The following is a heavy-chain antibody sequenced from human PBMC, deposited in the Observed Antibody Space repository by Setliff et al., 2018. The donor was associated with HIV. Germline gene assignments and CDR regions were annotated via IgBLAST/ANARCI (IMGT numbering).Heavy chain of an antibody. CDR3: ASGEPYYYDSTGYSGNYFDY. CDR2: IYHGGST. J-gene: IGHJ4*02. Sequence: PSETLSLTCAVSGGSISSSNWWSWVRQPPGKGLEWIGEIYHGGSTNYNPSLKSQVTISVDKSKNQFSLKLASVTAADTAVYYCASGEPYYYDSTGYSGNYFDYWGQGTLVTVSS. V-gene: IGHV4-4*02. CDR1: GGSISSSNW. D-gene: IGHD3-22*01.